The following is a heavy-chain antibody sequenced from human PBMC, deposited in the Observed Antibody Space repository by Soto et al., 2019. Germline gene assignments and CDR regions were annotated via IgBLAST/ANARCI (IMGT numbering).Heavy chain of an antibody. CDR1: GYTFTSYA. V-gene: IGHV1-3*01. Sequence: GASVKVSCKASGYTFTSYAMHWVRQAPGQRLEWMGWINAGNGNTKYSQKLQGRVTMTTDTFTSTAYMELRSLRSDDTAVYYCARDLHGDPYYWGQGTLVTVSS. D-gene: IGHD4-17*01. CDR3: ARDLHGDPYY. CDR2: INAGNGNT. J-gene: IGHJ4*02.